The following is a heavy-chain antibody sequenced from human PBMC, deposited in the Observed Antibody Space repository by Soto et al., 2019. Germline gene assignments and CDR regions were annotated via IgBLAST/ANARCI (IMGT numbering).Heavy chain of an antibody. J-gene: IGHJ6*03. CDR1: GGSISSYY. D-gene: IGHD6-6*01. V-gene: IGHV4-59*08. CDR2: FSYTVRT. CDR3: ARILAATPDYFYYYMDA. Sequence: QVQLQESGPGLVKSSETLSLTCTVSGGSISSYYWSWIRQHPGKALEWIGFFSYTVRTTYTAALRSRLTISGDTSKDRFSLRLSSVTAAATAVYYCARILAATPDYFYYYMDAWGEGTTVTVSS.